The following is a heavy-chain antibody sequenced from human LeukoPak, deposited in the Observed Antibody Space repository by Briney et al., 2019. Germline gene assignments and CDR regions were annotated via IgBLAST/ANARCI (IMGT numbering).Heavy chain of an antibody. CDR2: IYYSGST. Sequence: SETLSLTCTVSGGSISSYYWSWIRQPPGKGLEWIGYIYYSGSTNYNPSLKSRVTISVDRSKNQFSLKLRSVTAADTAMYYCARLFEYWGQGTLVTVSS. CDR3: ARLFEY. J-gene: IGHJ4*02. V-gene: IGHV4-59*12. CDR1: GGSISSYY.